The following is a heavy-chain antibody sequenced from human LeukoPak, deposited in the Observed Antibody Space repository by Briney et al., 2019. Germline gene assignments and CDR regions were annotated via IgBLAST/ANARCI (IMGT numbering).Heavy chain of an antibody. V-gene: IGHV3-30*02. CDR2: IRNDGSNK. Sequence: GGSLRLSCAASGFTFSSYGMHWVRQAPGKGLEWVAFIRNDGSNKYYADSVKGRFTISRDNSKNTLYLQMNSLRAEDTAVYYCAKVGGDFWSGYPVSDAFDIWGQGTMVTVSS. CDR1: GFTFSSYG. J-gene: IGHJ3*02. CDR3: AKVGGDFWSGYPVSDAFDI. D-gene: IGHD3-3*01.